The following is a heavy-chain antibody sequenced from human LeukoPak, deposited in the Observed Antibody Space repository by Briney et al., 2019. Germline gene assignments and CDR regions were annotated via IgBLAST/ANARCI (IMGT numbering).Heavy chain of an antibody. CDR1: GGSFSGYY. J-gene: IGHJ5*02. Sequence: SETLSLTCAVYGGSFSGYYWSWIRQPPGKGLEWIGEINHSGSTNYNPSLKSRVTISVDTSKNQFSLKLSSVTAADTAVYYCARQPRGIVVVSRRGVWFDPWGQGTLVTVSS. D-gene: IGHD3-22*01. V-gene: IGHV4-34*01. CDR3: ARQPRGIVVVSRRGVWFDP. CDR2: INHSGST.